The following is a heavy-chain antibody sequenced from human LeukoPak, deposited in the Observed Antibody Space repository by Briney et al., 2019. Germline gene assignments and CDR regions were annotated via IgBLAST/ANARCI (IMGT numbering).Heavy chain of an antibody. CDR1: GFTFSSYS. Sequence: GGSLRLSCAASGFTFSSYSMNWVGQAPGKGLEWVSYISSSSSTIYYADSVKGRFTISRDNAKNSLYLQMNSLRAEDTAVYYCARDEPGDYGDYLYYFDYWGQGTLVTVSS. V-gene: IGHV3-48*01. CDR3: ARDEPGDYGDYLYYFDY. CDR2: ISSSSSTI. D-gene: IGHD4-17*01. J-gene: IGHJ4*02.